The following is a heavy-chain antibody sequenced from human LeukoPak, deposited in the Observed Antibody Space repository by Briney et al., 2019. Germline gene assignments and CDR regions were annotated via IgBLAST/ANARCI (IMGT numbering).Heavy chain of an antibody. D-gene: IGHD3-22*01. CDR1: GGTFSSYA. V-gene: IGHV1-69*13. J-gene: IGHJ5*02. CDR2: IIPIFDTA. Sequence: SVKVSCKASGGTFSSYAISWVRQAPGQGLEWMGGIIPIFDTANYAQKFQGRVTITADESTSTAYMGLSSLRSEDTAVYYCARDAIGGDYDSSGYPPYNWFDPWGQGTLVTVSS. CDR3: ARDAIGGDYDSSGYPPYNWFDP.